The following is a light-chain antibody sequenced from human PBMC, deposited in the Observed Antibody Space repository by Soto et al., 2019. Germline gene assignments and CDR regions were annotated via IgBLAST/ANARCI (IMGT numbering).Light chain of an antibody. CDR1: NIGIKS. CDR3: QVWDTSNDHYV. J-gene: IGLJ1*01. Sequence: SYVLTQPPSVSVAPGQTASLTCGGNNIGIKSVHWYRQRPGQAPVPVIYDDSVRPSGIPERFSGFNSGNTATLTISRVEAGDEADYYCQVWDTSNDHYVFGPGTKLTVL. V-gene: IGLV3-21*02. CDR2: DDS.